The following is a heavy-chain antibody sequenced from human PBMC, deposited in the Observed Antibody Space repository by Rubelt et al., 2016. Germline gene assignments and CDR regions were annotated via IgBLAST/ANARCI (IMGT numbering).Heavy chain of an antibody. CDR3: ASGYYYGSGSYNWFDP. D-gene: IGHD3-10*01. CDR2: IYYSGST. V-gene: IGHV4-59*06. CDR1: GGSISSYY. Sequence: QVQLQESGPGLVKPSETLSLTCTVSGGSISSYYWSWIRQPAGKGLEWIGYIYYSGSTYYNPSLKSRVTISVDTSKNQFSLKLSSVTAADTAVYYCASGYYYGSGSYNWFDPWGQGTLVTVSS. J-gene: IGHJ5*02.